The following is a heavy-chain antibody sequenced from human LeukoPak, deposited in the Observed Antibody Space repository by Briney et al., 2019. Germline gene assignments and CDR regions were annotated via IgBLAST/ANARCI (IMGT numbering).Heavy chain of an antibody. Sequence: PSETLSLTCAVSGASISSSNYYWGWVRQSPGKGLEWIGNIYSSGNTYYNASLKSRVTMYIDTSKNQFSLKLSSVTAADTAVYYCARTYGDYTDGEDYWGQGTLVTVSS. CDR2: IYSSGNT. CDR3: ARTYGDYTDGEDY. J-gene: IGHJ4*02. V-gene: IGHV4-39*07. D-gene: IGHD4-17*01. CDR1: GASISSSNYY.